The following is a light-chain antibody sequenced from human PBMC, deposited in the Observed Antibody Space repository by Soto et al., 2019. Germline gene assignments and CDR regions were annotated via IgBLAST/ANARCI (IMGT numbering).Light chain of an antibody. CDR3: ASWDDSLSVGV. J-gene: IGLJ3*02. CDR2: TEY. CDR1: NSNIGTYT. V-gene: IGLV1-44*01. Sequence: QSVLTQPPSASGTPGQRVIISCSGSNSNIGTYTVNWYQQLPGTAPKLLIYTEYQRPSGVPDRFSGSRSGTSASLAISGLQSEDEADYYCASWDDSLSVGVFGGGTKLTVL.